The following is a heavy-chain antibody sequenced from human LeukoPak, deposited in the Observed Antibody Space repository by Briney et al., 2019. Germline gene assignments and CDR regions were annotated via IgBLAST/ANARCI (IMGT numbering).Heavy chain of an antibody. D-gene: IGHD2-2*01. Sequence: GASVKVSCKASGYTFSNYDINWVRQAYGQGLEWMGWMNPNSANTGYAQKFQGRVTMTTNTSINTAYMELSSLRSEDTALYYCARGGTRYCASTSCSGYYYYGVDVWGQGTTVTVSS. CDR2: MNPNSANT. J-gene: IGHJ6*02. V-gene: IGHV1-8*01. CDR1: GYTFSNYD. CDR3: ARGGTRYCASTSCSGYYYYGVDV.